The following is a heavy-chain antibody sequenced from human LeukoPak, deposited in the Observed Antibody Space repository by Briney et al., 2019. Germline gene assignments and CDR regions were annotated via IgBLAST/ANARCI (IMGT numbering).Heavy chain of an antibody. CDR2: INPSDSST. J-gene: IGHJ4*02. D-gene: IGHD1-1*01. CDR1: GYSFTSYY. Sequence: ASVKVSCKASGYSFTSYYMHWVRQAPGQGLEWMGIINPSDSSTSYAQKFQGRVTITADESTSTAYMELSSLRSEDTAVYYCARVGELERLGYWGQGTLVTVSS. V-gene: IGHV1-46*01. CDR3: ARVGELERLGY.